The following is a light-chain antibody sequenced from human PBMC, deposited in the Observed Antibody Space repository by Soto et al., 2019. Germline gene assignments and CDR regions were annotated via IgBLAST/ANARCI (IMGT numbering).Light chain of an antibody. CDR3: QQYGSSPIT. CDR1: HFVSSRN. V-gene: IGKV3-20*01. J-gene: IGKJ5*01. CDR2: GAS. Sequence: EIVLTQSPGTLSLSAGESATLLCRASHFVSSRNLAWYQQKPGQAPRLLISGASSRAPGIPDRFSASGSGTDFTLTITPMEPEDFALYFCQQYGSSPITFXQGTRTEIK.